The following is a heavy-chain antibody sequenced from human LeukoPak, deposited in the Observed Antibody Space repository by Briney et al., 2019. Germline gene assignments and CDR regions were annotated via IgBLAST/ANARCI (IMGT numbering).Heavy chain of an antibody. CDR3: ASPGFHCSSTSCYYMDV. V-gene: IGHV1-2*02. Sequence: ASVKVSCKASGYTFTGYYMHWVRQAPGQGLEWMGWINPNSGGTNYAQKFQGRVTMTRDTSISTAYMELSRLGSEDTAVYYCASPGFHCSSTSCYYMDVWGKGTTVTISS. D-gene: IGHD2-2*01. CDR1: GYTFTGYY. CDR2: INPNSGGT. J-gene: IGHJ6*03.